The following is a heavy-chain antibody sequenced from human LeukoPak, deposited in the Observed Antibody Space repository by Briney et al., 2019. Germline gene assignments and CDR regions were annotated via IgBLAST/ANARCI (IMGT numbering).Heavy chain of an antibody. CDR1: GFTFSSYS. D-gene: IGHD6-19*01. J-gene: IGHJ4*02. Sequence: GGSLRLSCAASGFTFSSYSMNWVRQAPGKGLEWVSSISSSSSHIYYADSVKGRFTISRDTPKNTLYLQMNSLRVEDTAVYYCASWPGGWYGEDSWGQGTLVTVSS. V-gene: IGHV3-21*04. CDR2: ISSSSSHI. CDR3: ASWPGGWYGEDS.